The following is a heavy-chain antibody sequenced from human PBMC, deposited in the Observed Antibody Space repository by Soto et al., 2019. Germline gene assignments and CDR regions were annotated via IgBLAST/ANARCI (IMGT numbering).Heavy chain of an antibody. CDR1: GGSISSSSYY. V-gene: IGHV4-39*01. CDR3: AGFLRYFDWLSHDERSDRFVDY. J-gene: IGHJ4*02. Sequence: PSETLSLTCTVSGGSISSSSYYWGWIRQPPGKGLEWIGSIYYSGSTYYNPSLKSRVTISVDTSKNQFSLKLSSVTAADTAVYYCAGFLRYFDWLSHDERSDRFVDYWGQGTLVTVSS. D-gene: IGHD3-9*01. CDR2: IYYSGST.